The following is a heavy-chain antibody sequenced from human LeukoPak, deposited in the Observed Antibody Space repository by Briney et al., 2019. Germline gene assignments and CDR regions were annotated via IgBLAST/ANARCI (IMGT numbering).Heavy chain of an antibody. J-gene: IGHJ4*02. V-gene: IGHV3-23*01. CDR2: MSGSDGQT. CDR3: AKRVRDGYNTPIDY. Sequence: GGSLRLSCAASGFTVSNIYMSWVRQAPGKGLEGVSGMSGSDGQTHYADSVKGRFTISRDNSKNTVYLEMNSLRAEDTALYYCAKRVRDGYNTPIDYWGQGTLVTVSS. CDR1: GFTVSNIY. D-gene: IGHD5-24*01.